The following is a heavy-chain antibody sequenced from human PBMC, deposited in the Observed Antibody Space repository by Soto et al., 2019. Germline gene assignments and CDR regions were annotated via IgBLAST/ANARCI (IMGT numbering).Heavy chain of an antibody. J-gene: IGHJ3*02. CDR2: IWFDGSNK. V-gene: IGHV3-33*01. Sequence: GGSLRLSCAASGFTFSSYGLHWVRQAPGKGLEWVAVIWFDGSNKYNADSVEGQFTFTRDNSKNTLYLQMNSLRAEDTAIYYCARARGSGSYYAFDIWGQGTMVTVSS. CDR1: GFTFSSYG. CDR3: ARARGSGSYYAFDI. D-gene: IGHD3-10*01.